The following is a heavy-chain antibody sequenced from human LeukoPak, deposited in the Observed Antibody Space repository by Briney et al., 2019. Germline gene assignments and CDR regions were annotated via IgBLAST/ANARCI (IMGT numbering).Heavy chain of an antibody. D-gene: IGHD5-12*01. V-gene: IGHV4-59*02. J-gene: IGHJ5*02. Sequence: SETLSLTCTVSGGSVSSYYWSWIRQPPGKGLEWIGYIKSSGSSNYNPSLKSRVTISMDTSKNQFSLRLNSVAAADTAVYYCARDGTVATNWLDPWGQGTLVTVSS. CDR3: ARDGTVATNWLDP. CDR1: GGSVSSYY. CDR2: IKSSGSS.